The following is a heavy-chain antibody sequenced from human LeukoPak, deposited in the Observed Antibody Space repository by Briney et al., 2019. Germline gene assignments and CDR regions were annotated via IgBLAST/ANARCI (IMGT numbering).Heavy chain of an antibody. Sequence: GGSLRLSCAASGFTFSSYAMSWVRQAPGKGLEWVSAISGSGGSTYYADSVKGRFTISRDNSKNTLYLQMNSLRAEDTAVYYCAKEKEVLLWFGESPEYFQHWGQGTLVTVSS. CDR3: AKEKEVLLWFGESPEYFQH. D-gene: IGHD3-10*01. J-gene: IGHJ1*01. CDR1: GFTFSSYA. CDR2: ISGSGGST. V-gene: IGHV3-23*01.